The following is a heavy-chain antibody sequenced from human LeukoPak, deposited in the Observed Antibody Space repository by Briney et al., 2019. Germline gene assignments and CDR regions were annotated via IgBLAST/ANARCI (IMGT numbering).Heavy chain of an antibody. CDR1: GFTFSSYS. CDR2: ISSSSSYI. CDR3: ARGYCSGGSCYSWTFDP. J-gene: IGHJ5*02. V-gene: IGHV3-21*01. D-gene: IGHD2-15*01. Sequence: PGGSLRLSCAASGFTFSSYSMNWVRQAPGKGLEWVSSISSSSSYIYYADSVKGRFTVSRDNAKNSLYLQMNSLRAEDTAVYYCARGYCSGGSCYSWTFDPWGQGTLVTVSS.